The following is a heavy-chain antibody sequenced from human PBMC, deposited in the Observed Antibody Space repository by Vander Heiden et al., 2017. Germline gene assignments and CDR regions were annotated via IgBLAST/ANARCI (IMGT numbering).Heavy chain of an antibody. CDR2: IIPSFGTA. J-gene: IGHJ3*02. D-gene: IGHD2-21*02. Sequence: QVQLVQSGAEVKKPGSSVKVSCKASGGTFSSYAISWVRQAPGQGLEWMGGIIPSFGTANYAQKFQGRVTITADESTSTAYMELSSLRSEDTAVYYCARTVAYCGGDCYWGDAFDIWGQGTMVTVS. CDR3: ARTVAYCGGDCYWGDAFDI. CDR1: GGTFSSYA. V-gene: IGHV1-69*01.